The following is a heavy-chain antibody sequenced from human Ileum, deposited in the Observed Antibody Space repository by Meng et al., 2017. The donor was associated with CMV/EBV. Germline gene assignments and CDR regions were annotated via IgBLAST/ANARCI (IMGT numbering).Heavy chain of an antibody. J-gene: IGHJ6*02. D-gene: IGHD2-15*01. CDR3: ARVVADTYGLDV. V-gene: IGHV1-2*02. Sequence: ASVKVSCKASGYTFIGYYIHWGRQAPGQGLEWMGWNNPNSDSTKYAQKFKDRVTMTSDTSITTAYLVLNRLTSDDAPVYYCARVVADTYGLDVWGQGTTVTVSS. CDR1: GYTFIGYY. CDR2: NNPNSDST.